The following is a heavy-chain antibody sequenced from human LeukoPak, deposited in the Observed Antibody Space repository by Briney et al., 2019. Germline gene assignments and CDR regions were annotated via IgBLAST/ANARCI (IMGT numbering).Heavy chain of an antibody. V-gene: IGHV1-2*02. CDR3: AREPLAGRFQVLFDF. D-gene: IGHD6-19*01. Sequence: GASVKVSCKASGYTFTDYYMRWVRQAPGQGLEWMGWINPYSGATNYAQKFQGRVTMNRDTSISTAYMELSRLRSDDTAVYYCAREPLAGRFQVLFDFWGQGALVTVSS. CDR1: GYTFTDYY. CDR2: INPYSGAT. J-gene: IGHJ4*02.